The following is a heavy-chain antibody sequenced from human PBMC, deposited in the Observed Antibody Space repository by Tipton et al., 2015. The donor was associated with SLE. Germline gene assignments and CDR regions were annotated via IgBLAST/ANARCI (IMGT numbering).Heavy chain of an antibody. D-gene: IGHD6-19*01. CDR1: GFTFDDYG. Sequence: SLRLSCAASGFTFDDYGMSWVRQAPGKGLEWVSGINWNGGSTGYADSVKGRFTISRDNAKNSLYLQMNSLRAEDTALYYCAKDVAGHYYYGMDVWGQGTTVTVTS. V-gene: IGHV3-20*04. J-gene: IGHJ6*02. CDR3: AKDVAGHYYYGMDV. CDR2: INWNGGST.